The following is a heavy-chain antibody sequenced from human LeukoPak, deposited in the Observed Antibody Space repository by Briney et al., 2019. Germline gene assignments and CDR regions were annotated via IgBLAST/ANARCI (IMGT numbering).Heavy chain of an antibody. Sequence: GGSLRLSCAASGFTFSSYAMSWVRQAPGKGLEWVSAISHSGGSTYYADSVKGRFTVSRDNSKNTLYLQMNSLKTEDTAVYYCTTMTSYYYDSSGYYSLNYFDYWGQGTLVTVSS. CDR3: TTMTSYYYDSSGYYSLNYFDY. D-gene: IGHD3-22*01. J-gene: IGHJ4*02. CDR1: GFTFSSYA. CDR2: ISHSGGST. V-gene: IGHV3-23*01.